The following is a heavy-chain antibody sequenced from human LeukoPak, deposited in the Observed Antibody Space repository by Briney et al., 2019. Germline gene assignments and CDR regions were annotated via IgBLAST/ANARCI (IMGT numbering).Heavy chain of an antibody. J-gene: IGHJ6*03. CDR3: TAIREYCDSAGCYSPYFYYYMDV. CDR1: GFTFGNAW. D-gene: IGHD2-15*01. Sequence: GSLRPACAASGFTFGNAWMNWVRQAPGKGLEWVGRIKTKQDGGTTDYATPVKGRFTISRDDSRNTLYLQMNSLRTDDTAIYYCTAIREYCDSAGCYSPYFYYYMDVWGKGTTVAVSS. V-gene: IGHV3-15*01. CDR2: IKTKQDGGTT.